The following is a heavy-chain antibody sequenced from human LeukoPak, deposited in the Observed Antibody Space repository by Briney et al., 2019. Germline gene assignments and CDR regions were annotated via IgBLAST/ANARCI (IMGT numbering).Heavy chain of an antibody. CDR2: MNPNSGNT. V-gene: IGHV1-8*01. Sequence: ASVKVSCKASGYTFTSYDINWVRQATGQGLEWMGWMNPNSGNTGYAQKFQGRVTMTRNTSISTAYMELSSLRSEDTAVYYCARGTRGSMIVVVITRYYFDYWGQGTLVTVSS. D-gene: IGHD3-22*01. J-gene: IGHJ4*02. CDR3: ARGTRGSMIVVVITRYYFDY. CDR1: GYTFTSYD.